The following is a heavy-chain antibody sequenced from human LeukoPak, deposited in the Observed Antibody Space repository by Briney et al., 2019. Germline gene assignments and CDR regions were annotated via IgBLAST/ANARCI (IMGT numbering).Heavy chain of an antibody. Sequence: GSLRLSCAASGFTFSSYAMHWVRQAPGKGLEYVSAISSNGGSTYYANSVKGRFTISRDNSKNTLYLQMGSLRAEDTAVYYCARGRLDYYDSSGNYYYYYGMDVWGQGTTVTVSS. J-gene: IGHJ6*02. V-gene: IGHV3-64*01. CDR2: ISSNGGST. D-gene: IGHD3-22*01. CDR3: ARGRLDYYDSSGNYYYYYGMDV. CDR1: GFTFSSYA.